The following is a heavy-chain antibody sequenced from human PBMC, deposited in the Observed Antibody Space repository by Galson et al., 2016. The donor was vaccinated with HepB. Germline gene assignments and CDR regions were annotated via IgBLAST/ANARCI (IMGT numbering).Heavy chain of an antibody. CDR1: GYSISSGYY. CDR2: IHHSGST. Sequence: SETLSLTCAVSGYSISSGYYWGWIRQPPGKGLEWIGSIHHSGSTYYNPSLKSRVTISVDTSKNQFSLKLSSVTAADTAVYYCARWYYYGSGSYYNENWFDPWGQGTLVTVSS. V-gene: IGHV4-38-2*01. D-gene: IGHD3-10*01. CDR3: ARWYYYGSGSYYNENWFDP. J-gene: IGHJ5*02.